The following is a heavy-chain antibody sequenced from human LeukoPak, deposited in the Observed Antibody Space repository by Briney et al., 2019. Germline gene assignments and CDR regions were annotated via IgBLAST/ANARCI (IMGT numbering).Heavy chain of an antibody. CDR3: ARVEMGYAFDI. D-gene: IGHD5-24*01. V-gene: IGHV1-69*05. Sequence: SVKVSCKASGGTFSSYAISWVRQAPGQGLEWMGRIIPIFGTANYAQKFQGRVTITTDESTSTAYMELRSLRSDDTAVYYCARVEMGYAFDIWGQGTMVTVSS. CDR1: GGTFSSYA. CDR2: IIPIFGTA. J-gene: IGHJ3*02.